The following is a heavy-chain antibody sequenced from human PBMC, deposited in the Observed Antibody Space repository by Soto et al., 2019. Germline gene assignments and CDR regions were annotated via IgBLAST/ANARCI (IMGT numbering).Heavy chain of an antibody. Sequence: EVQLLESGGGLVQPGGSLRLSCAASGFTFSSYAMSWVRQAPGKGLEWVSGISGSGVSTYYADSVKGRFTISRDNSTSTLYLQMNSLRAEDTAVYYCAKVRERIATRSIDYWGPGTLVTVSS. J-gene: IGHJ4*02. D-gene: IGHD6-13*01. V-gene: IGHV3-23*01. CDR2: ISGSGVST. CDR1: GFTFSSYA. CDR3: AKVRERIATRSIDY.